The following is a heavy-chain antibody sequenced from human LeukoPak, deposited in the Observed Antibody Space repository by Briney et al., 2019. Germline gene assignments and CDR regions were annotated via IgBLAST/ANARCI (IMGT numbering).Heavy chain of an antibody. CDR2: IYYSGST. D-gene: IGHD3-10*01. V-gene: IGHV4-39*01. J-gene: IGHJ2*01. CDR3: ARYPYGSGTNWYFDL. CDR1: GGSISSSSYY. Sequence: PSETLSLTCTVSGGSISSSSYYWGWTRQPPGQGLEWIGSIYYSGSTYYNPSLKSRVTISVDTSKNQFSLKLSSVTAADRAVYYCARYPYGSGTNWYFDLWGRGTLVTVSS.